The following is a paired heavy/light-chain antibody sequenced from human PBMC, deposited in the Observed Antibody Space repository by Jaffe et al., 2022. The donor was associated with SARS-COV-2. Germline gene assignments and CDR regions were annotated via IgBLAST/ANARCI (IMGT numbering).Light chain of an antibody. Sequence: DIQMTQSPSSLSASVGDRVTITCRASQGISNYLAWYQQKPGKAPKSLIFAASTLQTGVPSEFSGSGSGTDFTLTISSLQPEDFATYYCQQYNTYPITFGQGTRLEIK. V-gene: IGKV1-16*02. J-gene: IGKJ5*01. CDR1: QGISNY. CDR2: AAS. CDR3: QQYNTYPIT.
Heavy chain of an antibody. CDR3: AKGRRDCSSASCYSLDY. J-gene: IGHJ4*02. CDR2: ISGSGGVT. D-gene: IGHD2-2*01. Sequence: EVQLVESGGGLVQPGKSLRLSCAASGFTFSTYAMSWVRQAPGKGLEWLSTISGSGGVTYYADSVKGRFTISRDNSNNTLYLQMNSLRAEDTAVYYCAKGRRDCSSASCYSLDYWGQGTLVTVSS. V-gene: IGHV3-23*04. CDR1: GFTFSTYA.